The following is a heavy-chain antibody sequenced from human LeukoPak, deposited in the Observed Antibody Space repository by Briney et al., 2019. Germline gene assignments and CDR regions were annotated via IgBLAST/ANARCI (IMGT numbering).Heavy chain of an antibody. CDR3: ASLSGYGGIFSDY. V-gene: IGHV4-4*08. CDR1: GDSIRSYY. CDR2: VYFSEST. D-gene: IGHD4-23*01. J-gene: IGHJ4*02. Sequence: PSETLSLTCTVSGDSIRSYYWSWIRQPPGKGLEWIGYVYFSESTKYNPSLKSRVTISIDTSKSQFSLRLSSVTAADTAVYYCASLSGYGGIFSDYWGQGTLVTVSS.